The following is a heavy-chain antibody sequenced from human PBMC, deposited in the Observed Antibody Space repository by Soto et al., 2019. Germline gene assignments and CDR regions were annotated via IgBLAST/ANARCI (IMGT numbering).Heavy chain of an antibody. CDR2: INAGYGNT. D-gene: IGHD7-27*01. V-gene: IGHV1-3*01. CDR3: ARDTGDGTFDF. J-gene: IGHJ4*02. CDR1: GYTFSSYA. Sequence: QVHLVQSGAEVRKPGASVKVSCKASGYTFSSYAMHWVRQAPGQRLEWMGLINAGYGNTKYSQKFQDGVTTSRDTSASTAYMELTSLRSEDTAVYYCARDTGDGTFDFWGQGTLVTVSS.